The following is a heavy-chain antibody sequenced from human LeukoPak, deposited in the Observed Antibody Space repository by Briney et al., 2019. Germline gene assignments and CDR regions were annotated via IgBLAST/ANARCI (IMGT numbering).Heavy chain of an antibody. CDR1: GYSFSTYA. J-gene: IGHJ4*02. V-gene: IGHV3-23*01. D-gene: IGHD6-19*01. Sequence: PGGSLRLSCAASGYSFSTYAMSWVRQAPGKGLEWVSVISGSGGDTYSADSVKGRFTISRDNSKNTLYLQMDSLRAEDTAVYYCAKIRASVAGRSFDYWGQGTLVTVSS. CDR2: ISGSGGDT. CDR3: AKIRASVAGRSFDY.